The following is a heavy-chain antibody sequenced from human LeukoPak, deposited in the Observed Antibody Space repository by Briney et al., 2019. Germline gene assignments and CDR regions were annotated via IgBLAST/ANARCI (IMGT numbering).Heavy chain of an antibody. CDR2: ISYDGSNK. CDR1: GFTFSSYA. J-gene: IGHJ4*02. CDR3: VGTIASRGSEY. V-gene: IGHV3-30-3*01. D-gene: IGHD6-6*01. Sequence: GGSLRLSCAASGFTFSSYAMHWVRQAPGKGLEWVAVISYDGSNKYYAGSVKGRFTVSRDNSKDTLYLQMNNLRAEDTAVYYCVGTIASRGSEYWGQGALVTVSS.